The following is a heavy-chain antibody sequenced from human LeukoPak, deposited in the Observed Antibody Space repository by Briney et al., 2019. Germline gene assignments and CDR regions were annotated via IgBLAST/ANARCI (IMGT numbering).Heavy chain of an antibody. CDR1: GGSINTYY. Sequence: SETLSLTCSVPGGSINTYYWNWIRQPPGKGLEWIGYISYSGSTNYNPSLKSRVTISVDTSKNQFSLKLSSVAAADTAVYYCARLNSASSLGWFDPWGQGTLVTVSS. J-gene: IGHJ5*02. CDR3: ARLNSASSLGWFDP. D-gene: IGHD1-26*01. CDR2: ISYSGST. V-gene: IGHV4-59*08.